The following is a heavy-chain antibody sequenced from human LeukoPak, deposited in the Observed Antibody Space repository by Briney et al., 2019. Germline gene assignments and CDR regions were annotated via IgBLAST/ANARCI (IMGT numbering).Heavy chain of an antibody. V-gene: IGHV4-4*07. J-gene: IGHJ3*02. Sequence: PETLSLTCTVPRGSLSRYYWSWIPHRAGKGLEWIGRFYVSGNRNYNPSLQSRVNMSVDTSKNQFSLKLSSLTAADTAVYYCARDRSGSSAYYSAVDIWGRGTMVTVSS. CDR2: FYVSGNR. D-gene: IGHD3-22*01. CDR1: RGSLSRYY. CDR3: ARDRSGSSAYYSAVDI.